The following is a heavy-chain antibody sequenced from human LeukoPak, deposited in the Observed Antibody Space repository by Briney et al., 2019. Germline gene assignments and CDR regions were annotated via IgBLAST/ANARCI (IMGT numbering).Heavy chain of an antibody. CDR1: GFTFSGAA. CDR3: TRQGITIFGVVTPYYYYKDV. V-gene: IGHV3-73*01. Sequence: PGGSLKLSCAASGFTFSGAAMHWVRQASGKGLEWVGRIRSKANSYATAYAASVKGRFTISRDDSKNTAYLQMNSLKPEDTAVYYCTRQGITIFGVVTPYYYYKDVWGKGTTVTVSS. CDR2: IRSKANSYAT. J-gene: IGHJ6*03. D-gene: IGHD3-3*01.